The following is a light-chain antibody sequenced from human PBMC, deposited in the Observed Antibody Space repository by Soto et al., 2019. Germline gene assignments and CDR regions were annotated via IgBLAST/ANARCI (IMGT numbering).Light chain of an antibody. CDR2: GVR. J-gene: IGLJ2*01. CDR1: SNDIGDYDY. V-gene: IGLV2-14*03. Sequence: QSALSQPASVFGSPGQSITISCTGTSNDIGDYDYVSWYQHYPGRSPKLIIYGVRNRPSGVSNCFSCSKSGTTASLTISGLQAEDEADYYCSSYASSSTLIVFGGGTKLTVL. CDR3: SSYASSSTLIV.